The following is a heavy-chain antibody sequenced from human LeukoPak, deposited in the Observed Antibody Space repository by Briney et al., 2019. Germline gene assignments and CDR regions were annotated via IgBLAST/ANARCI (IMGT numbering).Heavy chain of an antibody. V-gene: IGHV3-23*01. Sequence: PGGSLRLSCAASGFTSRSYAMSWVRQAPGKGLEWVSAISGSGGSTYYADSVKVRFTISRDNSKNTLYLQMNSLRAEDTAVYYCATISYSYYNGLKVENWFDPWGQGTLVTVSS. D-gene: IGHD3-10*01. CDR1: GFTSRSYA. CDR2: ISGSGGST. J-gene: IGHJ5*02. CDR3: ATISYSYYNGLKVENWFDP.